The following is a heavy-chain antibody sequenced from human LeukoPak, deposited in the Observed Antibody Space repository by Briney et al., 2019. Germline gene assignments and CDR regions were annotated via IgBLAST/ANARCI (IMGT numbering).Heavy chain of an antibody. J-gene: IGHJ4*02. CDR3: AKDRGAYYYGSGSYSDY. Sequence: RSLRLSCAASGFPFSSYGMDWVRQAPGRGLGGVAVIWYDGSNKYYADSVKGRFTISRDNSKNTLYLQMNSLRAEDTAVYYCAKDRGAYYYGSGSYSDYWGQGTLVTVSS. CDR1: GFPFSSYG. V-gene: IGHV3-33*06. D-gene: IGHD3-10*01. CDR2: IWYDGSNK.